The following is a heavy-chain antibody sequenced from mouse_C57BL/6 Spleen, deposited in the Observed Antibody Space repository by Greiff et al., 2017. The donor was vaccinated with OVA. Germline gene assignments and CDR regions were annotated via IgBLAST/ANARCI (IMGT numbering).Heavy chain of an antibody. CDR2: ISDGGSYT. CDR1: GFTFSSYA. Sequence: EVQRVESGGGLVKPGGSLKLSCAASGFTFSSYAMSWVRQTPEKRLEWVATISDGGSYTYYPDNVKGRFTISRDNAKNNLYLQMSHLKSEDTAMYYCAREDDGYYFFAYWGQGTLVTVSA. D-gene: IGHD2-3*01. CDR3: AREDDGYYFFAY. V-gene: IGHV5-4*01. J-gene: IGHJ3*01.